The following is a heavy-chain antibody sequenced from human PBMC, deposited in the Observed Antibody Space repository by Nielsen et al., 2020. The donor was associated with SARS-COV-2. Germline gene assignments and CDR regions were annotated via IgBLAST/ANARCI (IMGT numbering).Heavy chain of an antibody. CDR3: AKDRRVGDYGEGSDAFDI. D-gene: IGHD4-17*01. J-gene: IGHJ3*02. CDR2: ISAYNGNT. CDR1: GYTFTSYG. Sequence: ASVKVSCKASGYTFTSYGISWVRQAPGQGLEWMGWISAYNGNTNYAQKLQGRVTMTTDTSTSTAYMELRSLRSDDTAVYYCAKDRRVGDYGEGSDAFDIWGQGTMVTVSS. V-gene: IGHV1-18*01.